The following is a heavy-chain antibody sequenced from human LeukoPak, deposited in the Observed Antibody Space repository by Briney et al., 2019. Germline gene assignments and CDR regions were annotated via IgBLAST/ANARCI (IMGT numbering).Heavy chain of an antibody. Sequence: SETLSLTCTVSGYSISSGYYWGWIRQPPGKGLEWIGSIYHSGSTYYNPSLKGRVTISVDTSKNQFSLKLSSVTAADTAVYYCARLAARRAYYYMDVWGKGTTVTVSS. D-gene: IGHD6-6*01. CDR3: ARLAARRAYYYMDV. J-gene: IGHJ6*03. CDR2: IYHSGST. CDR1: GYSISSGYY. V-gene: IGHV4-38-2*02.